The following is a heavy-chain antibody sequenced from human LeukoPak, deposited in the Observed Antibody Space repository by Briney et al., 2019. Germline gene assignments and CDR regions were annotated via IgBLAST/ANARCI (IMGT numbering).Heavy chain of an antibody. D-gene: IGHD5/OR15-5a*01. CDR1: GFTFSSHA. CDR2: ISYDGSTK. J-gene: IGHJ6*03. V-gene: IGHV3-30*04. Sequence: GGSLRLSCAASGFTFSSHALHWVRQAPGKGLEWVAVISYDGSTKYCADSVKGRFTISRDNSKNTLYLQMNSLRAEDTAMYYCSRGSRAIVSTKFARGHYMDVWGKGTTVTVSS. CDR3: SRGSRAIVSTKFARGHYMDV.